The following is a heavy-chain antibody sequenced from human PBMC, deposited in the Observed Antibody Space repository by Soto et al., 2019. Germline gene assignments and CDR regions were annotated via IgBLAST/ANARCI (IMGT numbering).Heavy chain of an antibody. Sequence: QVQLVESGGGVVQPGRSLRLSCAASGFTFSSYGMHWVRQAPGKGLEWVAVISYDGSNKYYADSVKGRFTIPRDNSKNTLYLQMNSLRAEDTAVYYCAKDEQQWLLDAFDIWGQGTMVTVSS. CDR1: GFTFSSYG. V-gene: IGHV3-30*18. CDR3: AKDEQQWLLDAFDI. J-gene: IGHJ3*02. D-gene: IGHD6-19*01. CDR2: ISYDGSNK.